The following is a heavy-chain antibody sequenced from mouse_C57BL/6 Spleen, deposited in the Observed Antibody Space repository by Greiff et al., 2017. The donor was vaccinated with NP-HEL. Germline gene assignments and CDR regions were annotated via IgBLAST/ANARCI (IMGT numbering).Heavy chain of an antibody. Sequence: EVQLQQSGPELVKPGASVKISCKASGYTFTDYYMNWVKQSHGKSLEWIGDINPNNGGTSYNQKLQGKATLTVDKSSSTAYMELRSLTSEDSAVYYCARRNYDYDGGFYAMDYWGQGTSVTVSS. J-gene: IGHJ4*01. V-gene: IGHV1-26*01. CDR3: ARRNYDYDGGFYAMDY. D-gene: IGHD2-4*01. CDR1: GYTFTDYY. CDR2: INPNNGGT.